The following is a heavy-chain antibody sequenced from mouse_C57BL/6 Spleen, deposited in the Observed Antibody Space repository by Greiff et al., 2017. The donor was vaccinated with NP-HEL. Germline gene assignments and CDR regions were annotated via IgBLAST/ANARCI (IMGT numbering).Heavy chain of an antibody. Sequence: EVQLQQSGPELVKPGASVKISCKASGYTFTDYYMNWVKQSHGKSLEWIGDINPNNGGTSYNQKFKGKATLTVDTSSSTAYMELRSLTSEDSAVYYCARWVGTTVVATGAMDYWGQGTSVTVSS. CDR2: INPNNGGT. CDR3: ARWVGTTVVATGAMDY. J-gene: IGHJ4*01. V-gene: IGHV1-26*01. CDR1: GYTFTDYY. D-gene: IGHD1-1*01.